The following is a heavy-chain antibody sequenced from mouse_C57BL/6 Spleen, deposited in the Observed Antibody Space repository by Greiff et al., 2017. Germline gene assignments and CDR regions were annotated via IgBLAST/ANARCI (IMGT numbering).Heavy chain of an antibody. CDR1: GYSFTDYN. CDR2: INPNYGTT. D-gene: IGHD1-1*01. CDR3: ARSLITTVVATDAY. Sequence: VQLQQSGPELVKPGASVKISCKASGYSFTDYNMNWVKQSNGKSLEWIGVINPNYGTTSYNQKFKGKATLTVDQSSSSAYMQLNSLTSEDSAVYYCARSLITTVVATDAYWGQGTLVTVSA. V-gene: IGHV1-39*01. J-gene: IGHJ3*01.